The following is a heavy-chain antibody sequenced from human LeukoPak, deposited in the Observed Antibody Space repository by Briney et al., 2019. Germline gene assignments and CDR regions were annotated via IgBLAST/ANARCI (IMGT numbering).Heavy chain of an antibody. CDR3: ARNGRDYYYGMDV. CDR1: GFTFSSYG. J-gene: IGHJ6*02. Sequence: GGSLRLSCAASGFTFSSYGMHWVRQAPGKGLEWVAVIWYDGSNKYYADSVKGRFTISGDNSKNTLYLQMNSLRAEDTAVYYCARNGRDYYYGMDVWGQGTTVTVSS. D-gene: IGHD1-14*01. CDR2: IWYDGSNK. V-gene: IGHV3-33*01.